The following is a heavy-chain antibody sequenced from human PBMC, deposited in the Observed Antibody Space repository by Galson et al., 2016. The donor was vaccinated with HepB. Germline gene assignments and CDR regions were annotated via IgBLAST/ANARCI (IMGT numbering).Heavy chain of an antibody. V-gene: IGHV3-7*03. CDR2: IRADGTAN. J-gene: IGHJ5*02. D-gene: IGHD3-3*01. CDR3: ARENFWKLDQ. Sequence: SLRLPCAATGFSFSRYWMAWVRQAPGKGLEWVGNIRADGTANDYVGSVKGRFTMSRDNAQKSLFLQMTRLRVEDTAVYYCARENFWKLDQWGQGTLVTVSS. CDR1: GFSFSRYW.